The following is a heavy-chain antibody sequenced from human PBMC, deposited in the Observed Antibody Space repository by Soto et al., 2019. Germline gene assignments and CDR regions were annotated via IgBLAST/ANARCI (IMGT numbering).Heavy chain of an antibody. CDR3: AKEYYDSSGFDY. J-gene: IGHJ4*02. CDR1: GFTFSTYG. D-gene: IGHD3-22*01. Sequence: QVQLVESGGGVVQPGRSLRLSCAASGFTFSTYGMHWVRQAPGKGLEWVAVISYDGSTQYYADSVKGRFTISRDNAKNPVYLQMNGLRAEDTAVYYCAKEYYDSSGFDYWGQGTLVIVSS. V-gene: IGHV3-30*18. CDR2: ISYDGSTQ.